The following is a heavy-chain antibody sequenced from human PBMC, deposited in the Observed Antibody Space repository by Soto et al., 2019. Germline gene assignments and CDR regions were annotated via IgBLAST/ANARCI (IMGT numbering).Heavy chain of an antibody. Sequence: ASVKVSCKASGYTFTSYGISWVRQAPGQGLEWMGWISAYNGGTNYAQKFQGRVTMTTDTSISTAYMELSRLRSDDTAVYYCARDRGSGTPTYYYYGMDVWGQGTTVTVSS. CDR3: ARDRGSGTPTYYYYGMDV. CDR1: GYTFTSYG. V-gene: IGHV1-18*01. CDR2: ISAYNGGT. D-gene: IGHD3-10*01. J-gene: IGHJ6*02.